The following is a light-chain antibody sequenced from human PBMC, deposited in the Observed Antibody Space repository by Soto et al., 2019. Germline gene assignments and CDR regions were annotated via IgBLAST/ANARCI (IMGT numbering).Light chain of an antibody. CDR2: AAS. Sequence: DIQMTPSPSAMSASVGDRVASTCMGNRGINNYLAWFQQKPGKVPQRLIYAASTLQSGVPSRFSGSGSGTEFTLTISSLQPEDFATYYCLQHRSYPLTFGGGTKVDI. V-gene: IGKV1-17*03. CDR3: LQHRSYPLT. CDR1: RGINNY. J-gene: IGKJ4*01.